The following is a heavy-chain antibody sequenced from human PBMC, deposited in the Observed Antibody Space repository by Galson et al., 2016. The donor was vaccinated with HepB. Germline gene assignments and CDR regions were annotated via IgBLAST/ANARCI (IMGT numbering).Heavy chain of an antibody. CDR1: GYSFTTSW. D-gene: IGHD6-13*01. V-gene: IGHV5-51*01. Sequence: QSGAEVKKPGESLKISCKASGYSFTTSWIGWVRQTPGKGLEWMGIIYAGDSDTRYSPSFQGQVTISVDKSISTAYLHWSSLKASDIAIYYCARRLRVDAPGPTGCYFDYWGQGTLVTVSS. J-gene: IGHJ4*02. CDR3: ARRLRVDAPGPTGCYFDY. CDR2: IYAGDSDT.